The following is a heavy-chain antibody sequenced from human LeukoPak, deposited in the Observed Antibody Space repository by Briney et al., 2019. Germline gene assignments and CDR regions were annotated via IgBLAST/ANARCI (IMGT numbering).Heavy chain of an antibody. J-gene: IGHJ4*02. CDR2: ISSDGGHI. CDR3: ARRNDFKTFDH. Sequence: GGSLRLSCAASGFTFSHYAMHWIRQAPGRGVESVSGISSDGGHIYYANSVKGRFTISRDNSKSTLYLQMGSLRPEDMAVYYCARRNDFKTFDHWGQGTLVTVSS. V-gene: IGHV3-64*01. CDR1: GFTFSHYA. D-gene: IGHD2-21*02.